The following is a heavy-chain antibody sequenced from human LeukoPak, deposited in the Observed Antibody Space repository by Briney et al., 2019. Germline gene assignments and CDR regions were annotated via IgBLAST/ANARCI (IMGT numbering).Heavy chain of an antibody. J-gene: IGHJ4*02. Sequence: ASVKVSCKASGYTFTSYYMHWVRQAPGQGLEWMGIINPSGGSTSYAQKFQGRVTMTRDTSTSTVYMELSSLRSEDTAVDYCARDAHTYYYDSSGYHADYWGQGTLVTVSS. CDR3: ARDAHTYYYDSSGYHADY. CDR1: GYTFTSYY. CDR2: INPSGGST. D-gene: IGHD3-22*01. V-gene: IGHV1-46*01.